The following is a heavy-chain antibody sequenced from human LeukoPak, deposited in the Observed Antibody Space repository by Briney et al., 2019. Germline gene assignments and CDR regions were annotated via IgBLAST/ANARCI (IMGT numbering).Heavy chain of an antibody. CDR1: GFTFTSYW. D-gene: IGHD2-21*02. V-gene: IGHV3-7*01. J-gene: IGHJ4*02. CDR3: ATDRDNSDWQKRSDS. Sequence: PGGSLRLSCTASGFTFTSYWMTWVRQSPGKGLEWVANINKDGSEQNYVDSVKGRFTLSRDNAKNSLHLQMNSLRAEDTAVYYCATDRDNSDWQKRSDSWGQGTLVTVSS. CDR2: INKDGSEQ.